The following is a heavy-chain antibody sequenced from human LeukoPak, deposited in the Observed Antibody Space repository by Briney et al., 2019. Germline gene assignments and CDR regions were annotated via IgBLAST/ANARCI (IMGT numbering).Heavy chain of an antibody. CDR3: AKDSDYYHSSGYYYAYFQH. Sequence: PGGSLRLSCAVSGFTFSTYSMNWVRQAPGKGLEWVSYISSSSSAIYYADSVKGRFTISRDNAKNSLYLQMNRLRDEDTAVYYCAKDSDYYHSSGYYYAYFQHWGQGTLVTVSS. CDR1: GFTFSTYS. CDR2: ISSSSSAI. J-gene: IGHJ1*01. V-gene: IGHV3-48*02. D-gene: IGHD3-22*01.